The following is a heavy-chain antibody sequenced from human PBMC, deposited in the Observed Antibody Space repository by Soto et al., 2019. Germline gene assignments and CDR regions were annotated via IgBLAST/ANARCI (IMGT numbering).Heavy chain of an antibody. CDR3: ARGGRDGYSGRSHYYYSAMDV. Sequence: PGGSLRLSCAASGFTFSDHAIHWVRQAPGKALEWVALVSYDGSNKAYSESAMGRFTISRDNSENTLSLQMSGLRGEDSGTYYCARGGRDGYSGRSHYYYSAMDVWGQGTTVTVSS. J-gene: IGHJ6*01. D-gene: IGHD3-16*01. CDR1: GFTFSDHA. V-gene: IGHV3-30*04. CDR2: VSYDGSNK.